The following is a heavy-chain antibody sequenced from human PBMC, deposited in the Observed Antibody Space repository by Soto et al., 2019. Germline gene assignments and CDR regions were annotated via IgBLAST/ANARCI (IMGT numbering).Heavy chain of an antibody. CDR2: INPRDDSA. CDR1: GYTFTNYF. V-gene: IGHV1-46*01. CDR3: ARDRRYGSGSSCFTFLGRDY. Sequence: ASVKVSCKASGYTFTNYFIHWVRQAPGQGLEWMGMINPRDDSATYAEKFQGRITMTGDTSTSTVDMELTSLRSEDTAVYYCARDRRYGSGSSCFTFLGRDYWGQGTLVTVSS. J-gene: IGHJ4*02. D-gene: IGHD2-2*02.